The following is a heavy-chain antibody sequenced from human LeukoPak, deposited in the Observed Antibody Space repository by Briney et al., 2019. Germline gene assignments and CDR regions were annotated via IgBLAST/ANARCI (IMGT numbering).Heavy chain of an antibody. J-gene: IGHJ4*02. CDR3: ARDLNPYYYDSSGYPPIGY. CDR2: ISGSGGNT. D-gene: IGHD3-22*01. CDR1: GFTFSSYA. V-gene: IGHV3-23*01. Sequence: PGGSLRLSCAASGFTFSSYAMSWVRQAPGKGLEWVSAISGSGGNTYYADSVRGRFTISRDNSKNTLYLQMNSLRAEDTAVYYCARDLNPYYYDSSGYPPIGYWGQGTLVTVSS.